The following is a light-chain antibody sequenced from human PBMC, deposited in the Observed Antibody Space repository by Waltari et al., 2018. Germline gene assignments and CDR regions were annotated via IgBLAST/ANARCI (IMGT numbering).Light chain of an antibody. J-gene: IGLJ3*02. V-gene: IGLV2-8*01. CDR2: ELS. CDR1: GSDVGKYAY. Sequence: QSALTQPPAASGSPGQSVTISCTGPGSDVGKYAYVPWYQQHPGKAPKLMIYELSKRPSGVPDRFSGSKSGNTASLTVSGLQAEDEADYYCSSYAGSHYWVFGGGTKLTVL. CDR3: SSYAGSHYWV.